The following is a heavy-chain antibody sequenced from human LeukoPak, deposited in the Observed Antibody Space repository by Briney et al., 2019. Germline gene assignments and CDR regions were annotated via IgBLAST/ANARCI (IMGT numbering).Heavy chain of an antibody. V-gene: IGHV4-34*01. CDR2: INHSGST. Sequence: PSETLSLTCAVYGGSFSGYYWSWIRQPPGKGLEWIGEINHSGSTNYNPSLKSRVTISVDTSKNQFSLKLSSVSAADTAVYYCARADTMVRGVPLYYHGMDVWGQGITVTVSS. J-gene: IGHJ6*02. CDR3: ARADTMVRGVPLYYHGMDV. D-gene: IGHD3-10*01. CDR1: GGSFSGYY.